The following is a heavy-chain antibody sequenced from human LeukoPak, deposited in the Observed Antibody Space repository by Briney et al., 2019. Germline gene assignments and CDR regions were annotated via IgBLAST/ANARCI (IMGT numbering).Heavy chain of an antibody. V-gene: IGHV3-33*08. CDR3: VRASATPDPHYFDY. CDR2: IWFDGGSK. J-gene: IGHJ4*02. CDR1: GFTFNTYA. Sequence: GGSLRLSCAASGFTFNTYAMSWVRQAPGRGLEWVAVIWFDGGSKDYGDSVKGRFTISRDNSNNMVYLQMNSLRAEDSALYYCVRASATPDPHYFDYWGLGALVTVSS.